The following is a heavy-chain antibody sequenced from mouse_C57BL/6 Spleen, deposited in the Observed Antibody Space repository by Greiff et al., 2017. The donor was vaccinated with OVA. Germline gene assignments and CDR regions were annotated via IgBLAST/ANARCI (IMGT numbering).Heavy chain of an antibody. CDR2: ISYDGSN. D-gene: IGHD1-1*01. V-gene: IGHV3-6*01. Sequence: EVKVEESGPGLVKPSQSLSLTCSVTGYSITSGYYWNWIRQFPGNKLEWMGYISYDGSNNYNPSLKNRISITRDTSKNQFFLKLNSVTTEDTATYYCARERDYYGEGYWGQGTTLTVSS. CDR1: GYSITSGYY. CDR3: ARERDYYGEGY. J-gene: IGHJ2*01.